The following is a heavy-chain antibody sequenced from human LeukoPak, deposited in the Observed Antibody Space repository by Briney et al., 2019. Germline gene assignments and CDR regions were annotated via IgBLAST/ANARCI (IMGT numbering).Heavy chain of an antibody. D-gene: IGHD3-22*01. Sequence: GGSLRLSCAASGFTVSSNYMSWVRQAPGKGLEWVSVIYSGGSTYYADSVKGRFTISSDNSKNTLYLQMNSLRAEDTAVYYCARVSYYDSSGYYDLDAFDIWGQGTMVTVSS. CDR2: IYSGGST. V-gene: IGHV3-66*01. CDR3: ARVSYYDSSGYYDLDAFDI. CDR1: GFTVSSNY. J-gene: IGHJ3*02.